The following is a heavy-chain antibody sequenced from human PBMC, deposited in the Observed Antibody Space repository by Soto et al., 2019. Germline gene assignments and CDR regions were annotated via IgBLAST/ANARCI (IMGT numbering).Heavy chain of an antibody. CDR1: GFSFKNQD. CDR2: ISASGEYS. V-gene: IGHV3-23*01. CDR3: AKDAPRRDGWYLFDH. J-gene: IGHJ4*02. Sequence: PGGSLRLSCVASGFSFKNQDMCWVRQAPGKGLEWVSGISASGEYSYHADSVKGRFTISRDNSKNTLYMQMNSLRAEDTAVYYCAKDAPRRDGWYLFDHWGKGALVTVAS. D-gene: IGHD6-19*01.